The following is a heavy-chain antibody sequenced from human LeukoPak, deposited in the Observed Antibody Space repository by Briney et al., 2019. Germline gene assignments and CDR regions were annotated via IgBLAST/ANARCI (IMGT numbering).Heavy chain of an antibody. J-gene: IGHJ4*02. CDR1: GYSFTNYW. V-gene: IGHV5-51*01. Sequence: GESLKISCKGSGYSFTNYWIAWVRQMPGKGLEWMGIIYAGDSDTRYSPSFQGQVTISADKSISTAYLQWSSLKASDTAMYYCARQSRDGSETRGYYFDYWGPGTQVTVSS. CDR3: ARQSRDGSETRGYYFDY. D-gene: IGHD3-10*01. CDR2: IYAGDSDT.